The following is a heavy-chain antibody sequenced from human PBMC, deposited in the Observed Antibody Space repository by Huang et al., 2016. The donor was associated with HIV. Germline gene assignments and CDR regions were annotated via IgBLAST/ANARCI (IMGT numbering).Heavy chain of an antibody. Sequence: QVLLEQSGAEVKKPGASVKVSCKTSGYTFTNHYLHWVRQAPGQVLEWSGINNPSGGSTYYAQKFHVRIIMTKDTSTSSVYMELISLRSEDTAVYYCSRATMGTTTDYFDYWGQGTLVTVSS. J-gene: IGHJ4*02. CDR1: GYTFTNHY. D-gene: IGHD1-26*01. V-gene: IGHV1-46*01. CDR2: NNPSGGST. CDR3: SRATMGTTTDYFDY.